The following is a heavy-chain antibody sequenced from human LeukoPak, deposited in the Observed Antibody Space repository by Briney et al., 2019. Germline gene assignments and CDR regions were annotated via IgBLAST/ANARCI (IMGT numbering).Heavy chain of an antibody. CDR1: GGSISSYY. V-gene: IGHV4-59*08. CDR2: IYYSGST. CDR3: ARGGGYSDY. D-gene: IGHD5-18*01. J-gene: IGHJ4*02. Sequence: SETLSLTCTVSGGSISSYYWSWIRQPPGKGLEWIGYIYYSGSTNYNPSLKSRVTISVDTSKNQFPLKLSSVTAADTAVYYCARGGGYSDYWGQGTLVTVSS.